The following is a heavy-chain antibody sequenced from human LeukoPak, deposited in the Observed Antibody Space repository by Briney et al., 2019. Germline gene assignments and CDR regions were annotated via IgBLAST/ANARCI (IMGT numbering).Heavy chain of an antibody. V-gene: IGHV3-23*01. J-gene: IGHJ6*03. CDR2: ISGSRVTR. CDR3: TKNVREADWYYYYMEV. CDR1: GFPFTSYA. D-gene: IGHD3-9*01. Sequence: GGSLRLSFAASGFPFTSYAMTWVRQAPGKGLEWVSAISGSRVTRYFADSVKRRFTISRDNSNNTMYLQMNSVRGEDTAVYYCTKNVREADWYYYYMEVWGKGTTVTVSS.